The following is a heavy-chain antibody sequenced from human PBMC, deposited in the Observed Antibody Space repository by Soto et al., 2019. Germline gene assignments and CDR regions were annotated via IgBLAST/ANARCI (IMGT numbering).Heavy chain of an antibody. J-gene: IGHJ4*02. CDR3: ARYYYDILTGYCSPLY. Sequence: GGSLRLSCAASGFTVSSNYMSWVRQAPGKGLEWVSVIYSGGSTYYADSVEGRFTISRDNSKNTLYLQMNSLRAEDTAVYYCARYYYDILTGYCSPLYWGQGTLVTVSS. CDR2: IYSGGST. V-gene: IGHV3-53*01. CDR1: GFTVSSNY. D-gene: IGHD3-9*01.